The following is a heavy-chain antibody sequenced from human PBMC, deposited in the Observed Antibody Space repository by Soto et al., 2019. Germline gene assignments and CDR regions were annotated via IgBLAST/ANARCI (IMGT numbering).Heavy chain of an antibody. CDR1: GFTFTNYA. CDR3: ARDRDSSGLSHLDS. V-gene: IGHV3-30*09. J-gene: IGHJ4*02. CDR2: ISYDGANT. Sequence: QVQLVESGGGVVQPGRSLRLSCATSGFTFTNYAVHWVRQAPGKGLEWLTLISYDGANTQYEDSVKGRFAVSRDNSDNTVFLQMNSLTTEDTAIYYCARDRDSSGLSHLDSWGQGTLVTVSS. D-gene: IGHD3-22*01.